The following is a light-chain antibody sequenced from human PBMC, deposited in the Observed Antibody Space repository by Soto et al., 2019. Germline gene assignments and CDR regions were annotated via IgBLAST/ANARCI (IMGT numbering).Light chain of an antibody. Sequence: QSVLTQPPSVSGAPGQRVTISCTGSSSNIGAGYDVHWYQQLPGTAPKLLIYGNSNRPSGVPDRFSGSRSGTSASLAITGLQAEDEADYYCQSYDMSLNNHVFGTGTKVTVL. J-gene: IGLJ1*01. V-gene: IGLV1-40*01. CDR2: GNS. CDR3: QSYDMSLNNHV. CDR1: SSNIGAGYD.